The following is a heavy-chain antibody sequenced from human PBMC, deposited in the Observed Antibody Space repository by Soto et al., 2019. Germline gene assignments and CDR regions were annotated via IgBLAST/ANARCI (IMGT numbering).Heavy chain of an antibody. CDR2: IWYDGSNK. D-gene: IGHD3-10*01. CDR1: GFTFSSYG. J-gene: IGHJ6*02. V-gene: IGHV3-33*01. Sequence: GGSLRLSCAASGFTFSSYGMHWVRQAPGKGLEWVAVIWYDGSNKYYADSVKGRFTNSRDNSKNTLYLQMNSLRAEDTAVYYCAREVGGFSDGSGSAYGMDVWGQGTTVTVSS. CDR3: AREVGGFSDGSGSAYGMDV.